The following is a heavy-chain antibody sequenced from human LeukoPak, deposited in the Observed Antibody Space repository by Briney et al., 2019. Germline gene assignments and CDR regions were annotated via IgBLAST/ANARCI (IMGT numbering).Heavy chain of an antibody. CDR1: GYTFTGYY. Sequence: GASVKVSCKASGYTFTGYYMHWVRQAPGQGLEWMGWINTNTGNPTYALGFTGRFVFSLDTSVSTAYLQISSLKAEDTAVYYCAREDYYDSGSNDYWGRGTLVTVSS. J-gene: IGHJ4*02. CDR2: INTNTGNP. CDR3: AREDYYDSGSNDY. V-gene: IGHV7-4-1*02. D-gene: IGHD3-22*01.